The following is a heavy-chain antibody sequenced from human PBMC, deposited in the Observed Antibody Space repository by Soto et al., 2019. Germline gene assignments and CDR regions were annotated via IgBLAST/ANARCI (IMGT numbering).Heavy chain of an antibody. CDR1: VFTFISYA. CDR3: ATEWLPDAFDI. V-gene: IGHV3-23*01. D-gene: IGHD5-12*01. Sequence: GWSLRLSCASSVFTFISYAMSWVRQAPGKGLEWVSAISGSGGSTYYADSVKGRFTISRDNSKNTLYLQMNSLRAEDTAVYYCATEWLPDAFDIWGQGTMVTVSS. J-gene: IGHJ3*02. CDR2: ISGSGGST.